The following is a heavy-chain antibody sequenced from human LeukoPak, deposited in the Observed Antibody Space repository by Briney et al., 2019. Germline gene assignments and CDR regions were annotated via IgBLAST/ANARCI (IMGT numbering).Heavy chain of an antibody. V-gene: IGHV3-23*01. J-gene: IGHJ4*02. CDR1: VFNFNIYT. CDR3: AKMRGMPREAYHFDR. CDR2: VGSGGTR. D-gene: IGHD1-26*01. Sequence: GGSLRLSCAASVFNFNIYTMSWVRQAQGKGLEWISAVGSGGTRYYADSVKGRFTISTDNSANTVSLQMNSLRADDTAMYYCAKMRGMPREAYHFDRWGQGTLVAVSS.